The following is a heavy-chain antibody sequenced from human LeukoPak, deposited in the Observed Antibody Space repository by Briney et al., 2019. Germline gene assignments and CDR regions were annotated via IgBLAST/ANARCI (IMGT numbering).Heavy chain of an antibody. D-gene: IGHD3-3*01. V-gene: IGHV1-18*01. CDR3: ARAEAYYDFWSGYYLGSGVNNWFDP. CDR2: ISAYNGNT. CDR1: GYTFTSYG. Sequence: ASVKVSCKASGYTFTSYGISWVRQAPGQGLEWMGWISAYNGNTNYAQKLQGRVTMTTDTSTSTAYMELRSLRPDDTAVYYCARAEAYYDFWSGYYLGSGVNNWFDPWGQGTLVTVSS. J-gene: IGHJ5*02.